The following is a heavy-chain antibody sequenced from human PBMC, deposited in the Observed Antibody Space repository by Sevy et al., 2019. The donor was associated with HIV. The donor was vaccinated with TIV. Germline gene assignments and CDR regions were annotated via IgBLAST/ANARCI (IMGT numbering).Heavy chain of an antibody. V-gene: IGHV3-23*01. D-gene: IGHD3-3*01. CDR2: MSGRGDSR. CDR3: AKDVPDQSWYDDFWSGSPCFDY. CDR1: GFRFGSQA. J-gene: IGHJ4*01. Sequence: GGSLRLSCVGSGFRFGSQAMSWVRQAPGKGLEWVSGMSGRGDSRGYAHSVKGRFTISRGNSKNTVYLQMNSLTAEDTALYYCAKDVPDQSWYDDFWSGSPCFDYWGRGILVTVSS.